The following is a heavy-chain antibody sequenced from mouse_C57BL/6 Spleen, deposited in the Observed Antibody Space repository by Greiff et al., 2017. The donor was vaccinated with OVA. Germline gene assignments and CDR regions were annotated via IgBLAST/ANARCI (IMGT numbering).Heavy chain of an antibody. CDR2: IYPGRGST. CDR1: GYTFTSYW. CDR3: ARSGPYARDY. V-gene: IGHV1-55*01. J-gene: IGHJ4*01. Sequence: QVHVKQPGAELVKPGASVKMSCKASGYTFTSYWITWVKQRPGQGLEWMGDIYPGRGSTNYNEKFKRKATLTVDPSPRTAYMQLSSLTSEDSAVYYCARSGPYARDYWGQGTSVTVSS.